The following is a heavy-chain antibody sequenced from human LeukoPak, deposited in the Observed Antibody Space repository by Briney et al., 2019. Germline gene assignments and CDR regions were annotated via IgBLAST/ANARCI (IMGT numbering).Heavy chain of an antibody. D-gene: IGHD3-10*01. Sequence: GGSLRLSCAASGFTFSSYAMHWVRQAPGKGPEWVAVISYDGSNKYYADSVKGRFTISRDNSKNTLYLQMNSLRAEDTAVYYCARERTGSMVRGVKQPGGHYYYYYGMDVWGQGTTVTVSS. V-gene: IGHV3-30-3*01. CDR3: ARERTGSMVRGVKQPGGHYYYYYGMDV. CDR1: GFTFSSYA. CDR2: ISYDGSNK. J-gene: IGHJ6*02.